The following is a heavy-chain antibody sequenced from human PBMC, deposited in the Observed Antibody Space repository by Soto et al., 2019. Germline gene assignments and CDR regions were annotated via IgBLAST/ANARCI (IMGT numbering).Heavy chain of an antibody. J-gene: IGHJ5*02. CDR1: GGSISSYY. Sequence: SETLSLTCTVSGGSISSYYWSWIRQPPGKGLEWIGYIYYSGSTNYNPSLKSRVTISVDTSKNQFSLKLSSVTAADTAVYYCARIRTPPWFDPWGQGTLVAVSS. D-gene: IGHD1-7*01. V-gene: IGHV4-59*01. CDR2: IYYSGST. CDR3: ARIRTPPWFDP.